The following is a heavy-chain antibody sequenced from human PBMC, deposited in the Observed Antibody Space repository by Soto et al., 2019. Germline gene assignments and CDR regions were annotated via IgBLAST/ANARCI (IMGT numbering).Heavy chain of an antibody. Sequence: RASVKVSCKASGGTFSTYTITWVLQAPGQGLEWMGRIIPIIGIINYAQKFQGRVTITADKFTGTAYMELTRLRSDDTAVYYCAGDPDSHYNDSHAYSYPWGQGTLVTVSS. J-gene: IGHJ5*02. CDR2: IIPIIGII. CDR1: GGTFSTYT. V-gene: IGHV1-69*04. CDR3: AGDPDSHYNDSHAYSYP. D-gene: IGHD3-22*01.